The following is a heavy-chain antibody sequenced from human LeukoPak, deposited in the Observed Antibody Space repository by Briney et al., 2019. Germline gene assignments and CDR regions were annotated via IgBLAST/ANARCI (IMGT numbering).Heavy chain of an antibody. J-gene: IGHJ3*02. Sequence: GGSLRLSCAASGLTFSSYGMNWVRQAPGKGLEWVSRISGSGDSTYHADSVRGRFTVSRDNSKNTLYLQMKSLRAEDTAVYYCAKVTGSGSYLADAFDIWGHGTVVSVSS. CDR1: GLTFSSYG. CDR3: AKVTGSGSYLADAFDI. D-gene: IGHD3-10*01. V-gene: IGHV3-23*01. CDR2: ISGSGDST.